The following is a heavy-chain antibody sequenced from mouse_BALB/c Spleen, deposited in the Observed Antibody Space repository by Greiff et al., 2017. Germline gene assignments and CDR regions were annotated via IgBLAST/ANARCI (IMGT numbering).Heavy chain of an antibody. CDR1: GFTFSDYG. V-gene: IGHV5-15*02. CDR3: ARVYYGNSLRYFDV. D-gene: IGHD2-1*01. J-gene: IGHJ1*01. CDR2: ISNLAYSI. Sequence: EVQVVESGGGLVQPGGSRKLSCAASGFTFSDYGMAWVRQAPGKGPEWVAFISNLAYSIYYADTVTGRFTISRENAKNTLYLEMSSLRSEDTAMYYCARVYYGNSLRYFDVWGAGTTVTVSS.